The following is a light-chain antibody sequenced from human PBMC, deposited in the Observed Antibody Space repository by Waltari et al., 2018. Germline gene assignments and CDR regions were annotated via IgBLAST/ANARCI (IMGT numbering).Light chain of an antibody. J-gene: IGKJ2*01. Sequence: DIVMTQSPDSLGVSLGERATIHCKSSQSVLYSSNNKNSLSWYQQKPGQPPKMIIYWASTREAGVPDRFSGSGSGTDYTLTISSLQAEDVAVYYCLQTYVSPYTFGQGTNLEI. CDR3: LQTYVSPYT. CDR1: QSVLYSSNNKNS. V-gene: IGKV4-1*01. CDR2: WAS.